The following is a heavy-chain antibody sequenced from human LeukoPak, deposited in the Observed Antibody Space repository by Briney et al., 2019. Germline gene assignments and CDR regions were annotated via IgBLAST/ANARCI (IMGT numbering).Heavy chain of an antibody. CDR2: IIPVLSTA. CDR1: GDTFSRYA. Sequence: SVKVSCKASGDTFSRYAISWVRQAPGQGLEWMGGIIPVLSTANYAQKFQDRVTITADESTSTAYMELSSLKSEDTAVYYCATTGGDIYYYYMDVWGKGTTVTISS. CDR3: ATTGGDIYYYYMDV. V-gene: IGHV1-69*13. J-gene: IGHJ6*03. D-gene: IGHD3-16*01.